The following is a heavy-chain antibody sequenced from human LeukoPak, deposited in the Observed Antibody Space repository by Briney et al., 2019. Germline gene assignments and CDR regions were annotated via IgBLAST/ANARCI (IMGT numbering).Heavy chain of an antibody. D-gene: IGHD2-8*02. CDR1: GFTFSSYS. Sequence: GGSLRLSCTASGFTFSSYSMNWVRQAPGKGLEWVSYISSSSTTIYYADSVKGRFTISRDNAKNSLYLQMNSLRAEDTAVYYCARDTGGRGWFDPWGQGTLVTVSS. J-gene: IGHJ5*02. CDR3: ARDTGGRGWFDP. V-gene: IGHV3-48*01. CDR2: ISSSSTTI.